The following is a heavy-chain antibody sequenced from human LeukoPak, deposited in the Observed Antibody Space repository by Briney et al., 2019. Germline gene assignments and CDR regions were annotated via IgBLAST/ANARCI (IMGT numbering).Heavy chain of an antibody. J-gene: IGHJ1*01. CDR2: ISAYNGNT. CDR1: GYTFTSYG. V-gene: IGHV1-18*01. Sequence: ASVKVSCKASGYTFTSYGVSWVRQAPGQGLEWMEWISAYNGNTNYAQKLQGRVTMTTDTSTSTAYMELSRLRSDDTAVYYCARGGLRGSYYEYFHHWGQGTLVSVSS. CDR3: ARGGLRGSYYEYFHH. D-gene: IGHD1-26*01.